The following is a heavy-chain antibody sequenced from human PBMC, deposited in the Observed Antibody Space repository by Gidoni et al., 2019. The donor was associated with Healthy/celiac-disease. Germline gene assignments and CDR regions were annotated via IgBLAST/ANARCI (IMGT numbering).Heavy chain of an antibody. V-gene: IGHV4-39*01. CDR3: ASSDIVVVPAARDHYYYMDV. Sequence: QLQLQESGPGLVKPSETLSLTCTVSGGSISSSSYYGGWIRQPPGKGLEWIGSIYYSGSTYYNPSLKRRVTISVDTSKNQFSLKLSSVTAADTAVYYCASSDIVVVPAARDHYYYMDVWGKGTTVTVSS. CDR2: IYYSGST. J-gene: IGHJ6*03. CDR1: GGSISSSSYY. D-gene: IGHD2-2*01.